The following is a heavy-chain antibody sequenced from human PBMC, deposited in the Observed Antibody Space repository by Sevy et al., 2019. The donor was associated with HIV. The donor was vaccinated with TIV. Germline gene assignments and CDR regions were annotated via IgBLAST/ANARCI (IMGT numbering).Heavy chain of an antibody. CDR1: GFTFSANW. V-gene: IGHV3-7*01. D-gene: IGHD3-16*01. CDR3: AHETFGRFES. J-gene: IGHJ4*02. Sequence: GGSLRLSCAASGFTFSANWMNWVRQAPGKGLEWVANIKGDGSDKNYVDSVEGRFTISRDNAKNLLYLQMNSLRVEDTAVYYCAHETFGRFESWGQGTLVTVSS. CDR2: IKGDGSDK.